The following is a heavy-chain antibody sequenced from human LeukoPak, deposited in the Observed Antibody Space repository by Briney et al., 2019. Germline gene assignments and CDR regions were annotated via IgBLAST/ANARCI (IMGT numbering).Heavy chain of an antibody. V-gene: IGHV4-59*01. D-gene: IGHD3-3*01. CDR3: ARIWNPRLNGFDP. J-gene: IGHJ5*02. Sequence: SETLSLTCTVSGGSISSYYCSWIRQPPGKGLEWIGSIYFTGITNYNPSLKSRLTISVDTSKNQFSLKLSSVTAADTAVYYCARIWNPRLNGFDPWGQGTLVTVSS. CDR1: GGSISSYY. CDR2: IYFTGIT.